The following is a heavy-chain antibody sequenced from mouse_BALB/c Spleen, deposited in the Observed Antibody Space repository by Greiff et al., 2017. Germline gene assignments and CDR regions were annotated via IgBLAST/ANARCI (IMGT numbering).Heavy chain of an antibody. V-gene: IGHV5-6-5*01. D-gene: IGHD1-1*01. CDR3: ARGRTVVGGDYFDY. J-gene: IGHJ2*01. CDR1: GFTFSSYA. CDR2: ISSGGST. Sequence: EVKLMESGGGLVKPGGSLKLSCAASGFTFSSYAMSWVRQTPEKRLEWVASISSGGSTYYPDSVKGRFTISRDNARNILYLQMSSLRSEDTAMYYCARGRTVVGGDYFDYWGQGTTLTVSS.